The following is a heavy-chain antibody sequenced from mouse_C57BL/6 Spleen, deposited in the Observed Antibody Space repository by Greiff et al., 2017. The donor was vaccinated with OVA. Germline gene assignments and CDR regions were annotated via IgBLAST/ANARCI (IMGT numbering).Heavy chain of an antibody. J-gene: IGHJ1*03. CDR2: IYPGNSDT. CDR3: TREGYYGSSFHWYFDV. Sequence: QLQESGTVLARPGASVKLSCKTSGYTFTSYWMHWVKQRPGQGLEWIGAIYPGNSDTSFNQKFKGKAKLTAVTSASTAYMELSSLTNEDSAVYYCTREGYYGSSFHWYFDVWGTGTTVTVSS. D-gene: IGHD1-1*01. CDR1: GYTFTSYW. V-gene: IGHV1-5*01.